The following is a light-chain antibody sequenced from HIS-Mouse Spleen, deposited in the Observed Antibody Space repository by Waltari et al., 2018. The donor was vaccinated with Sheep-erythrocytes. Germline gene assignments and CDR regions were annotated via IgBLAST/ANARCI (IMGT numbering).Light chain of an antibody. CDR1: QSISSY. CDR3: QQCYGTPQST. CDR2: AAS. J-gene: IGKJ3*01. V-gene: IGKV1-39*01. Sequence: DIQMTQSPSSLSASVGDRVTITCRASQSISSYLNWYQQKPGKAPKLLIYAASSLQSGVPSRFSSSGSGTDFTLTISSLQPEDFATYYCQQCYGTPQSTFGPGTKVDIK.